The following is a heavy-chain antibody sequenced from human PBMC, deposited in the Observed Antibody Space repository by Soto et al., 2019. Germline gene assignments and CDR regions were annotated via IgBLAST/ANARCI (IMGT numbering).Heavy chain of an antibody. CDR3: ARHRGYGSGSYSPLDYGMDV. V-gene: IGHV4-34*01. D-gene: IGHD3-10*01. J-gene: IGHJ6*02. CDR2: INHSGSA. CDR1: GGSFSGYI. Sequence: SETLSLTCDVYGGSFSGYIWTWIRQTPGKGLQWIGQINHSGSANYNPSLKSRVTISVHTSNSQFSLELSSVTAADTAVYYCARHRGYGSGSYSPLDYGMDVWGQGTTVTVSS.